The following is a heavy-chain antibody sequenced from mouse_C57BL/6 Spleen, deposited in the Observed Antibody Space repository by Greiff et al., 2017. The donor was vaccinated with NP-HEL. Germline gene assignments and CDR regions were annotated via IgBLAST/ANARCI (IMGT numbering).Heavy chain of an antibody. D-gene: IGHD1-1*01. CDR3: ARWYCSYVGFAY. CDR2: IDPSDSYT. Sequence: QVQLQQPGAELVKPGASVKLSCKASGYTFTSYWMQWVKQRPGQGLEWIGEIDPSDSYTNYKQKFKGKATLTVDTSSSTAYMQLSSLTSEDSAVYYCARWYCSYVGFAYWGQGTLVTVSA. J-gene: IGHJ3*01. CDR1: GYTFTSYW. V-gene: IGHV1-50*01.